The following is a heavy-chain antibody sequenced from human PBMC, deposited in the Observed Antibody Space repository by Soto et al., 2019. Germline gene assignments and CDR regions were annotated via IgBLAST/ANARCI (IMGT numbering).Heavy chain of an antibody. D-gene: IGHD3-3*01. CDR1: GGSISSGGYS. Sequence: SETLSLTCAVSGGSISSGGYSWSWIRQPPGKGLEWIGYIYHGGSTYYNPSLKSRVTISVDRSKNQFSLKLSSVTAADTAVYYCARARGHYDFWSGYSQYYFDYWGQGTLVTVSS. J-gene: IGHJ4*02. CDR2: IYHGGST. V-gene: IGHV4-30-2*01. CDR3: ARARGHYDFWSGYSQYYFDY.